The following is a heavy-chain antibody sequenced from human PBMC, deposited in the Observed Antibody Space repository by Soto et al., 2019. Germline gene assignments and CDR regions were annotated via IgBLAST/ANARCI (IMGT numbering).Heavy chain of an antibody. V-gene: IGHV5-10-1*01. CDR3: ARHMGATSPVYGMDG. J-gene: IGHJ6*02. CDR2: IDPSDSYT. Sequence: GESLKISCKGSGYSFTSYWISWVRQMPGKGLEWMGRIDPSDSYTNYSPSFQGHVTISADKSISTAYLQWSSLKASDTAMYYCARHMGATSPVYGMDGWGQGTTVTVSS. D-gene: IGHD1-26*01. CDR1: GYSFTSYW.